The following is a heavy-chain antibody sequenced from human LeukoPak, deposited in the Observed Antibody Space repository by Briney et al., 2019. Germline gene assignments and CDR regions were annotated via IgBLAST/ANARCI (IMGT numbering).Heavy chain of an antibody. CDR2: IFTSGST. J-gene: IGHJ5*02. V-gene: IGHV4-4*08. CDR3: ATSHDVKTPPYDL. D-gene: IGHD2-21*01. CDR1: GGSISSYC. Sequence: SETLSLTCTVSGGSISSYCWSWVRQPPGKGLEWIGYIFTSGSTHYNPSLKSRVTMSVDTSKNQLSMELRCLTAADTAVYYCATSHDVKTPPYDLRGQGTLVTVSS.